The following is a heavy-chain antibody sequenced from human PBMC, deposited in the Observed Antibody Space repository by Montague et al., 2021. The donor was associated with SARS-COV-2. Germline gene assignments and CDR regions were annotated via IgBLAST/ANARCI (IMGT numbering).Heavy chain of an antibody. CDR2: ISYTGST. V-gene: IGHV4-39*01. D-gene: IGHD6-13*01. CDR1: GGSISRSTSS. Sequence: SETLSLTCTVSGGSISRSTSSWAWIRQPPGKGLEWIGSISYTGSTYYNPSLKSRVTISVDTSRNQFSLRLSSVTAADTSAYYCARLPLVSSWSRAAGYYYYGMDVMGRVTTITVSS. CDR3: ARLPLVSSWSRAAGYYYYGMDV. J-gene: IGHJ6*02.